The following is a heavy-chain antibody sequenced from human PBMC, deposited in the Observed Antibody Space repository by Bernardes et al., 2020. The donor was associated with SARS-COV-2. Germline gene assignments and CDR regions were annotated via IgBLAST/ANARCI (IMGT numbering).Heavy chain of an antibody. Sequence: GGSLRLSCAASGFTFINYWMNWVRQAPGKGLEWVANIKPDGSDKYYVDSVKGRFTISRDNAKNSLYLQMNSLRADDTAIYYCAGGGAPGSWYQGYWGQGTLVTVSS. CDR1: GFTFINYW. D-gene: IGHD6-13*01. V-gene: IGHV3-7*03. CDR3: AGGGAPGSWYQGY. CDR2: IKPDGSDK. J-gene: IGHJ4*02.